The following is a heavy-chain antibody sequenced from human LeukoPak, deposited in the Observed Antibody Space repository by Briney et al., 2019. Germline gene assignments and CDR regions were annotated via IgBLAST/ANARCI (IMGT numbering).Heavy chain of an antibody. CDR2: IKQDGSET. CDR1: GFTFSSYS. CDR3: ARVWSTAMAFWY. V-gene: IGHV3-7*01. J-gene: IGHJ4*02. Sequence: PGGSLRLSCAASGFTFSSYSMNWVRQAPGKGLEWVANIKQDGSETYYVDSVKGRFTISRDNAKSSLYLQMNSLRAEDTAVYYCARVWSTAMAFWYWGQGTLVTVSS. D-gene: IGHD5-18*01.